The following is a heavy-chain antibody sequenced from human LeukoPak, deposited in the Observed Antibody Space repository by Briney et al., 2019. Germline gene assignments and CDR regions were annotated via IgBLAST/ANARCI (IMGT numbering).Heavy chain of an antibody. D-gene: IGHD4-23*01. J-gene: IGHJ4*02. CDR1: GLTVSSNY. Sequence: GGSLRLSCAASGLTVSSNYMSWVRQAPGKGLEWVSVIYSGGSTYYADSVKGRFTISRDSSKNTMYLQMNSLRAEDTAVYYCARGNYGGYYFDYWGQGTLVTVSS. V-gene: IGHV3-53*01. CDR3: ARGNYGGYYFDY. CDR2: IYSGGST.